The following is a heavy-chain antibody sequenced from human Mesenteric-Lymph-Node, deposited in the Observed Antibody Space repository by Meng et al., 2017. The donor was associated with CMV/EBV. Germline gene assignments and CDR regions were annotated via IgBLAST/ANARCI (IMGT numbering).Heavy chain of an antibody. D-gene: IGHD3-9*01. CDR3: ARGSSYDILTGYFDY. CDR2: INHSGST. V-gene: IGHV4-34*01. CDR1: GGSFSGYY. Sequence: HVEFPHLGAGLFEPSETLSVTCAVYGGSFSGYYWNWIRQSPEKGLEWIGEINHSGSTTYNPSFTSRIIISVDTSTNQISLNMSSVTAADTAVYYCARGSSYDILTGYFDYWGQGALVTVSS. J-gene: IGHJ4*02.